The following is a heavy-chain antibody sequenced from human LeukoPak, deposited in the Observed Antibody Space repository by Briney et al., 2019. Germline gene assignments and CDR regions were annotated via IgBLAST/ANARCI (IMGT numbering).Heavy chain of an antibody. CDR3: ARHGGYAYFFDY. V-gene: IGHV4-39*01. CDR1: GGSISSTTYF. J-gene: IGHJ4*02. Sequence: SETLSLTCTVSGGSISSTTYFWAWIRQPPGKGLEWIGSIYSTGTTSYNPPLQSRITVSVDTSKNQFSLKLTSVTAADTAVYYCARHGGYAYFFDYWGQGTLVTVSS. CDR2: IYSTGTT. D-gene: IGHD5-12*01.